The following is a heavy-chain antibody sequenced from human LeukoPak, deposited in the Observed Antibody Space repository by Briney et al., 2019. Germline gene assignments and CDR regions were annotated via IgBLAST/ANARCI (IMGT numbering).Heavy chain of an antibody. V-gene: IGHV3-21*01. Sequence: GGSLRLSCAASGFTFSSYSMNWVRQAPGKGLEWVSSISSSSSYIYYADSAKGRFTISRDNAKNSLYLQMNSLRAEDTAVYYCARDQLYDFWSGRYYYGMDVWGQGTTVTVSS. J-gene: IGHJ6*02. CDR1: GFTFSSYS. CDR3: ARDQLYDFWSGRYYYGMDV. D-gene: IGHD3-3*01. CDR2: ISSSSSYI.